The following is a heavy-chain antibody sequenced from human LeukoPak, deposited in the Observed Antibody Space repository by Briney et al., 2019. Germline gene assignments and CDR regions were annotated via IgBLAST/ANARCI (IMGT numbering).Heavy chain of an antibody. CDR3: ARDRSSSSRIDY. CDR2: ISSNGGST. Sequence: PGGSLRLSCSASGFTFSSYAMHWVRQAPGKGLEYVSAISSNGGSTYYADSVKGRFTISRDNAKNSLYLQMNSLRDEDTAVYYCARDRSSSSRIDYWGQGTLVTVSS. J-gene: IGHJ4*02. V-gene: IGHV3-64*04. D-gene: IGHD6-13*01. CDR1: GFTFSSYA.